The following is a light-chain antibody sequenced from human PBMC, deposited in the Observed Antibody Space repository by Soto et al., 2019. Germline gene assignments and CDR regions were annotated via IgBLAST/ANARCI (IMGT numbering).Light chain of an antibody. CDR3: HQYNKWPRT. CDR1: QSVSSD. V-gene: IGKV3-15*01. J-gene: IGKJ1*01. Sequence: EIVRTQSPATRSVSRGERATLACVASQSVSSDLAWYQHKPGQAPRLLIYAASTRVTGIPARFGGSGSGTEFTLTISSLQSEDFAIYYCHQYNKWPRTFGQGTKVDIK. CDR2: AAS.